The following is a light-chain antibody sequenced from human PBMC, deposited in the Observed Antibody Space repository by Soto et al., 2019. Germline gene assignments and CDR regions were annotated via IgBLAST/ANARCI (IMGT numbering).Light chain of an antibody. J-gene: IGLJ1*01. CDR1: SGHSSYA. Sequence: QLVLTQSPSASASLGASVKLTCTLSSGHSSYAIAWHQQQPEKGPRYLMKLNSDGSHSKGDGIPDRFSGSSSGAERYLTISRLQSDDEADYYCQTWGTGPFVFGTGTKVTVL. CDR2: LNSDGSH. V-gene: IGLV4-69*01. CDR3: QTWGTGPFV.